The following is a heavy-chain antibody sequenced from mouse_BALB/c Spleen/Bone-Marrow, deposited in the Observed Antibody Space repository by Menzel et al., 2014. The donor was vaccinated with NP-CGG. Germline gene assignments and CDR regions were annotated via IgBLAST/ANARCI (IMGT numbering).Heavy chain of an antibody. CDR1: GFDFSRYW. V-gene: IGHV4-1*02. D-gene: IGHD2-14*01. CDR2: INPDSSTL. CDR3: ARPVYRYDPPAY. J-gene: IGHJ2*01. Sequence: DVKLVESGGGLVQPGGSLKLSCAASGFDFSRYWMSWVRRAPGKRLEWIGEINPDSSTLNYTPSLKDKFIISRDNAKNTLCLQRNKVRSEDTALYYCARPVYRYDPPAYWGQGTTLTVSS.